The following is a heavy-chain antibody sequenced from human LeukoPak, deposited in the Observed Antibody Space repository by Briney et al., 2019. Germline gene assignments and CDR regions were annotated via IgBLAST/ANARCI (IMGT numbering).Heavy chain of an antibody. Sequence: PGGSLRLSCAASGFTFSSYSMNWVRQAPGKGLEWVSSISSSIVDTYYADSVRGRFTISRDNAKNSLYLQMNSLRAEDTAVYYCARVGGFIVATTGDYWGQGTLVTVSS. J-gene: IGHJ4*02. CDR1: GFTFSSYS. CDR3: ARVGGFIVATTGDY. V-gene: IGHV3-21*01. CDR2: ISSSIVDT. D-gene: IGHD5-12*01.